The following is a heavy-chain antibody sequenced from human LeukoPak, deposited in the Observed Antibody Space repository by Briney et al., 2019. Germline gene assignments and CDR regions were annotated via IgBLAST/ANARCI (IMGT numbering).Heavy chain of an antibody. D-gene: IGHD1-1*01. CDR2: IYTSGST. CDR1: GGSISRYY. CDR3: ARDRTNWFDP. J-gene: IGHJ5*02. V-gene: IGHV4-4*07. Sequence: PLETLSLTCTVSGGSISRYYWSWIRQPAGKGVEWIGRIYTSGSTNYNPSLKSRVTMSEDTSKNQFSLKLSSVTAADTAVYYCARDRTNWFDPWGQGTLVTVSS.